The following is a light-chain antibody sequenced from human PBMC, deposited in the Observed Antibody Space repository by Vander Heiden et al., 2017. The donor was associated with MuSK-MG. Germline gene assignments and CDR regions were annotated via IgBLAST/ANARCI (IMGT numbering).Light chain of an antibody. V-gene: IGKV3-15*01. CDR1: QSVGSN. CDR3: QQDNNWPPT. CDR2: GAS. J-gene: IGKJ2*01. Sequence: EIVMTQSPATLSVSPGERATLSCRASQSVGSNLAWYQQKPGQAPRLLIYGASTRATGIPARFSGSGSGTEFTLTISSLQSEDFAVYYCQQDNNWPPTFGQGTKLXIK.